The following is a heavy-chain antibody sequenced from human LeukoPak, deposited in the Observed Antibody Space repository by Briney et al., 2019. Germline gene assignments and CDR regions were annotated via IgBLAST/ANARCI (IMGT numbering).Heavy chain of an antibody. V-gene: IGHV1-69*04. D-gene: IGHD3-22*01. CDR3: ARDSTASTYYYDSSGYGLGGMDV. CDR2: IIPILGIA. CDR1: GGTFSSYA. J-gene: IGHJ6*02. Sequence: SVKVSCKASGGTFSSYAISWVRQAPGQGLEWMGRIIPILGIANYAQKFQGRVTITADKSTSTAYMELSSLRSEDTAVYYCARDSTASTYYYDSSGYGLGGMDVWGQGTTVTVSS.